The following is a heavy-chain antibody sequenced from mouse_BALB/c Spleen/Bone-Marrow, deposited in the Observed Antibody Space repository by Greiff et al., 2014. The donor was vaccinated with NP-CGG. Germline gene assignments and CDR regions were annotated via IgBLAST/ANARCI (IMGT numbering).Heavy chain of an antibody. CDR2: IWGDGSI. Sequence: VQRVESGPGLVAPSQNLSITCTVSGFSLTRYGVSWVRQPPGKGLEWLGVIWGDGSINYHSALISRLSIRKDNSKSQVFLKLNSRQXXXXATYYCAKGEGGNYVGYAMDYWGQGTSVTVSS. CDR1: GFSLTRYG. V-gene: IGHV2-3*01. J-gene: IGHJ4*01. CDR3: AKGEGGNYVGYAMDY. D-gene: IGHD2-1*01.